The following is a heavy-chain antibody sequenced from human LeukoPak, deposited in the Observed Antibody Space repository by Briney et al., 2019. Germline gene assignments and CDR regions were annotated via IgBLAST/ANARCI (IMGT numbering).Heavy chain of an antibody. CDR3: AREYYYDSSGYED. CDR2: IYTSGST. CDR1: GGSLSSGSYY. J-gene: IGHJ4*02. D-gene: IGHD3-22*01. V-gene: IGHV4-61*02. Sequence: SETLSLTCTVSGGSLSSGSYYWGWVRQPAGRGLEWIGRIYTSGSTNYNPSLKSRVTISVDTSKNQFSLKLSSVTAADTAVYYCAREYYYDSSGYEDWGQGTLVTVSS.